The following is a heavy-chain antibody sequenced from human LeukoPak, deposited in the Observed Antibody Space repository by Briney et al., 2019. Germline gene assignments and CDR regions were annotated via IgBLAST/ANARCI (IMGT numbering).Heavy chain of an antibody. CDR1: GYTFTSYD. CDR2: MNPNSGNT. Sequence: ASVKVSCKASGYTFTSYDINWVRQATGRGLEWMGWMNPNSGNTGYAQKFQGRVTMTRNTSISTAYMELSSLRSEDTAVYYCARGYNWNYYYYYGMDVWGQGTTVTVSS. D-gene: IGHD1-7*01. V-gene: IGHV1-8*01. CDR3: ARGYNWNYYYYYGMDV. J-gene: IGHJ6*02.